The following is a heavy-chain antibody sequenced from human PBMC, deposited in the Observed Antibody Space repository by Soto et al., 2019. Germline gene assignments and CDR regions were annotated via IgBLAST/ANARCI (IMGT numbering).Heavy chain of an antibody. CDR3: AKGVSGLSALDY. CDR2: ISGSGGST. Sequence: EVQLLESGGGLVQPGGALRLSCAASGFTFSSYAMSWVRQAPGKGLEWVSAISGSGGSTYYADSVKGRFTISRDNSKNTLYLQMNSLRAEDTAVYYCAKGVSGLSALDYWGQGTLVTVSS. CDR1: GFTFSSYA. D-gene: IGHD3-10*01. J-gene: IGHJ4*02. V-gene: IGHV3-23*01.